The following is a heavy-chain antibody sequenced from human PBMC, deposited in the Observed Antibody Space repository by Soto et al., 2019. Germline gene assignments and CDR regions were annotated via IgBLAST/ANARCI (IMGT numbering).Heavy chain of an antibody. J-gene: IGHJ4*02. CDR3: ARAKDYSTSFFDY. D-gene: IGHD4-4*01. V-gene: IGHV4-34*01. CDR2: INHSGST. Sequence: PSETLSLTCAVYGGSFSGYYWSWIRQPPGKGLEWIGEINHSGSTNYNPSLKSRVTKSVDTSKNQFSLKLSSVTAADTAVYYCARAKDYSTSFFDYWGQGTLVTVSS. CDR1: GGSFSGYY.